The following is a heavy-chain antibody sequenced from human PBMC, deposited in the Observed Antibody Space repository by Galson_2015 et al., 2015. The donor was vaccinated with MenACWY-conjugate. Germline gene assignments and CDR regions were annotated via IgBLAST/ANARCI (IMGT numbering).Heavy chain of an antibody. D-gene: IGHD6-19*01. V-gene: IGHV4-59*08. Sequence: ETLSLTCTVSDGSITGHYWSWIRQPPGKGLEWIGYIYSSGSTNYNPSLKSRVTISVDTSKNEFSMKLSSVTAADTAIYYCARNLIAVAFDYWGQGTLVTVSS. J-gene: IGHJ4*02. CDR3: ARNLIAVAFDY. CDR1: DGSITGHY. CDR2: IYSSGST.